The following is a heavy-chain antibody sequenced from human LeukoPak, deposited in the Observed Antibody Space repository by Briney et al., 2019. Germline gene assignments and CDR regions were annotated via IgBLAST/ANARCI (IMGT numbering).Heavy chain of an antibody. D-gene: IGHD3-10*01. CDR1: GYTFTGYY. CDR2: INPNSGGT. J-gene: IGHJ3*02. CDR3: ARGLVLNVWFGDPQRDAFDI. V-gene: IGHV1-2*02. Sequence: WASVKVSCKASGYTFTGYYMHWVRQAPGQGLEWMGWINPNSGGTSYAQKFQGRVTMTRDTSISTAYMELSSLRSEDTAVYYCARGLVLNVWFGDPQRDAFDIWGQGTMVTVSS.